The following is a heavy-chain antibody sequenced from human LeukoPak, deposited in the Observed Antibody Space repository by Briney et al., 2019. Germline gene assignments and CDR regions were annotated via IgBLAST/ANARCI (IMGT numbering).Heavy chain of an antibody. Sequence: GGSLRLSCAASGFIVSHNYMTWVRQAPGKGLEWISVIYIDGTTYYADSVKGRFTISRDNSKNTLYLQMNSLRAEDTAVYYCARADSSGPFDYWGQGTLVTVSS. CDR2: IYIDGTT. J-gene: IGHJ4*02. CDR1: GFIVSHNY. CDR3: ARADSSGPFDY. D-gene: IGHD6-19*01. V-gene: IGHV3-53*05.